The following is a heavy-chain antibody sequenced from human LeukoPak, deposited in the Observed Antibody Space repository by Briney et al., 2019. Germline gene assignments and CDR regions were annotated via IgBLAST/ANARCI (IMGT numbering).Heavy chain of an antibody. V-gene: IGHV3-74*01. D-gene: IGHD3-16*01. Sequence: PGGSLRLSCAASGFTLSSYWMHWVRQAPGKGLVWVSRIKTDGSSTNYADFVKGRFTISRDNAKNTVYLQMNSLRAEDTAVYYCARDGGRIGRAAFDYWGQGTLVTVSS. CDR2: IKTDGSST. CDR1: GFTLSSYW. J-gene: IGHJ4*02. CDR3: ARDGGRIGRAAFDY.